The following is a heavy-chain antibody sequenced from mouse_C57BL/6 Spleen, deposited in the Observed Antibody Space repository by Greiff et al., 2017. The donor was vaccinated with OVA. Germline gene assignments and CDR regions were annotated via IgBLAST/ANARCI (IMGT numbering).Heavy chain of an antibody. CDR1: GYTFTSYW. CDR2: IDPSDSYT. D-gene: IGHD1-1*01. CDR3: ARDTTVVEGVFDY. J-gene: IGHJ2*01. Sequence: QVQLQQPGAELVRPGTSVKLSCKASGYTFTSYWMHWVKQRPGQGLEWIGVIDPSDSYTNYNQKFKGKAPLTVDTSSSTAYMQLSSLTSEDSAVYYGARDTTVVEGVFDYWGQGTTLTVSS. V-gene: IGHV1-59*01.